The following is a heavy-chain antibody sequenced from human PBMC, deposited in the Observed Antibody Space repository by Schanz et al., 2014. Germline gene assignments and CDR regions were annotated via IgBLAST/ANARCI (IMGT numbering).Heavy chain of an antibody. Sequence: QVQLVESGGGVVQPGTSLRLSCAASGFTFRGHAMHWVRQAPGQGLEKVAVTSTDGTKTYYAASVRGRFTISRDNSKNTVYLKMNSLISEDTAVYYCTRDRGALINHNDALDLWGQGTMVSVSS. J-gene: IGHJ3*01. CDR3: TRDRGALINHNDALDL. CDR1: GFTFRGHA. V-gene: IGHV3-30*04. CDR2: TSTDGTKT. D-gene: IGHD3-16*01.